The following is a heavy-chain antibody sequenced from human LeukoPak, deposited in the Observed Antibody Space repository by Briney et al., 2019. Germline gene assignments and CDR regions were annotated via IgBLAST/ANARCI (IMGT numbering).Heavy chain of an antibody. CDR1: GGTFSSYA. D-gene: IGHD3-3*01. CDR2: IIPIFGTA. Sequence: SVKVSCKASGGTFSSYAIRWVRQAPGHGREWMGRIIPIFGTANYAQKFQGRVTITADESTSTAYMELSSLRSEDTAVYYCANHDFWSGYPTQKSFDYWVQGTLVTVSS. J-gene: IGHJ4*02. V-gene: IGHV1-69*13. CDR3: ANHDFWSGYPTQKSFDY.